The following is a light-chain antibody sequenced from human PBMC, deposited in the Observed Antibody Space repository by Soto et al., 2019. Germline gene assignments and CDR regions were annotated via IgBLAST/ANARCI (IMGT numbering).Light chain of an antibody. CDR1: HSISSY. CDR3: QQSYSTPPT. Sequence: DIQMTQSPSSLSASVGDRVTITCRASHSISSYLNWYQQKPGKAPKLLIYAASSLQSGVPPRFSGSGSGTDSPLTISSLQPEHFATYYCQQSYSTPPTLGQRTKVDIK. CDR2: AAS. J-gene: IGKJ1*01. V-gene: IGKV1-39*01.